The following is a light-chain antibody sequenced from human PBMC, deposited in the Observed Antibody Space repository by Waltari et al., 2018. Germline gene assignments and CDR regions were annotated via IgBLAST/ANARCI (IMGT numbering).Light chain of an antibody. J-gene: IGLJ2*01. CDR1: SSNIGSNV. CDR2: RND. Sequence: QSVLTQPPSASGPPGQRVTIPCSGRSSNIGSNVVTWYQQVPGTTPKLLIYRNDQRPSGVPDRFSGSKSGTSASLAISGLRSEDEADYYCAAWDDKLGGRWEFGGGTKLTVL. CDR3: AAWDDKLGGRWE. V-gene: IGLV1-47*01.